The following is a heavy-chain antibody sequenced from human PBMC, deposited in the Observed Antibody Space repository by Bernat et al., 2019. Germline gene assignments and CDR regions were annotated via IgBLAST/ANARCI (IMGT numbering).Heavy chain of an antibody. J-gene: IGHJ1*01. CDR2: IYSDGST. CDR3: ARESCTTTSCYGD. Sequence: VESGGGLVQPGGSLRLSCAASGFTVLNNYMSWVRQAPGKGLEWVSIIYSDGSTYYAESVKSRFTISRDNSKNTLYLRMNGLRAEDTAVYYCARESCTTTSCYGDWGQVTLVTVSS. D-gene: IGHD2-2*01. V-gene: IGHV3-66*01. CDR1: GFTVLNNY.